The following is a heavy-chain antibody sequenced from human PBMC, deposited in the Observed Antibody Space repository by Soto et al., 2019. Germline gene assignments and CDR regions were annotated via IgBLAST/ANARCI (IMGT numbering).Heavy chain of an antibody. D-gene: IGHD4-17*01. CDR3: ARTTVTLNWYFDL. Sequence: EMQLVESGGGLAQPGGSLRLSCAASGFTFSSYWMSWVRQAPGKGLEWVANIKQDGSEKYYVDSVKGRFTISRDNAKNSLYLQMNSLRAEDTAVYYCARTTVTLNWYFDLWGRGTLVTVSS. CDR1: GFTFSSYW. J-gene: IGHJ2*01. CDR2: IKQDGSEK. V-gene: IGHV3-7*01.